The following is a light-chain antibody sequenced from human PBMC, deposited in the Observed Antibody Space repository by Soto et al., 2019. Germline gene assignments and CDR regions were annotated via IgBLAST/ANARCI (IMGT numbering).Light chain of an antibody. J-gene: IGLJ2*01. CDR3: TSYTSRSTVV. Sequence: QSALTQPASVSGSPGQSITISCTGTSSDVGGYNFVSWYQQHPGKAPKLIIYDVSYRPSGVSDRFSGFKSGNTASLTISGLQAEDGADYYCTSYTSRSTVVFGGGTKLTVL. V-gene: IGLV2-14*03. CDR1: SSDVGGYNF. CDR2: DVS.